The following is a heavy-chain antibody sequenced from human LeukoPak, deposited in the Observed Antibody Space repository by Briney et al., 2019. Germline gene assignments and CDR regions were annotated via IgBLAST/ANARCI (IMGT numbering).Heavy chain of an antibody. Sequence: KPSETLSLTCAVSNYPITNDYYWVWIRQPPGQGLEWIGQIFHSGIAHYSPSLKSRVTMSVDTSRSQFSVNLNSVTAPDTALCYCGRAGLGTAYNRFYYYMDVWGKGTTVTVSS. CDR2: IFHSGIA. V-gene: IGHV4-38-2*01. CDR1: NYPITNDYY. D-gene: IGHD3-16*02. J-gene: IGHJ6*03. CDR3: GRAGLGTAYNRFYYYMDV.